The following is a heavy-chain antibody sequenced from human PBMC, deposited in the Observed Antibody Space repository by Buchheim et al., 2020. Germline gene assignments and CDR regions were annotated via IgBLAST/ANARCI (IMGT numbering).Heavy chain of an antibody. J-gene: IGHJ4*02. CDR3: ARRLDYYDSRSDFDY. V-gene: IGHV4-39*01. CDR1: GGSISSSSYY. D-gene: IGHD3-22*01. Sequence: QLQLQESGPGLVKPSETLSLTCTVSGGSISSSSYYWGWIRQPPGKGLEWIGSIYYSGSTYYNPSLKSRVTISVDTSKNQFSLKLSSVTAADTAVYYCARRLDYYDSRSDFDYWGQGTL. CDR2: IYYSGST.